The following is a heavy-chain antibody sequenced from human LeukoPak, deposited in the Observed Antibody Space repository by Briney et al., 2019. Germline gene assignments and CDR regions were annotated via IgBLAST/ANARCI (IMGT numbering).Heavy chain of an antibody. CDR2: INHSGST. CDR3: VRGPLWRGMDV. D-gene: IGHD2/OR15-2a*01. J-gene: IGHJ6*02. V-gene: IGHV4-34*01. Sequence: SETLSLTCAVYGGSFSGYYWSWIRQPPGKGLEWIGEINHSGSTNYNPSLKSRVTISVDTSKNQFSLKLSSVTAADTAVYYCVRGPLWRGMDVWGQGTTVTVSS. CDR1: GGSFSGYY.